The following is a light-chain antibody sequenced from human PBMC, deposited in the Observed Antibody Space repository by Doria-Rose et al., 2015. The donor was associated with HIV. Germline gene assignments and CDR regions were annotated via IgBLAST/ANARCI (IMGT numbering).Light chain of an antibody. V-gene: IGKV1-39*01. Sequence: DIQMTQSPPSLSASIGDRVTITCRASQTVSTYLNWFQQEPGKAPKLLIYAASRLQSGVPSRFSGSGSGTDFTLTISGLRPGDFATYYCQQTYSSPPWTFGQGTKVEMK. CDR2: AAS. CDR3: QQTYSSPPWT. CDR1: QTVSTY. J-gene: IGKJ1*01.